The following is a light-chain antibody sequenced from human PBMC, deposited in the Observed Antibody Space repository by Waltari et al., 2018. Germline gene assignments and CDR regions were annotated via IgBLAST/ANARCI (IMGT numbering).Light chain of an antibody. CDR3: HQYYSTPQT. Sequence: DIVLTQSPEFMAVSLGERATLHCKSSQSLLFNSDSKIYLAWYQQRRGQPPTLLIYWASTRESGVPDRFNGSGSGTDFSLTISSLQAEDAAVYYCHQYYSTPQTFGQGTKVEVK. V-gene: IGKV4-1*01. CDR1: QSLLFNSDSKIY. J-gene: IGKJ1*01. CDR2: WAS.